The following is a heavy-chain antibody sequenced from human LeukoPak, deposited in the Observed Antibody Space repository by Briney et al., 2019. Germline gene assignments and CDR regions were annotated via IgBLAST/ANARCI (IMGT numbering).Heavy chain of an antibody. D-gene: IGHD5-18*01. Sequence: GGSLRLSCAASGFTFSSYGMHWVRQAPGKGLERVAVISYDGSNKYYADSVKGRFTISRDNSKNTLYLQMSSLRAEDTAVYYCARYGYGSFDYWGQGTLVTVSS. CDR3: ARYGYGSFDY. J-gene: IGHJ4*02. CDR1: GFTFSSYG. V-gene: IGHV3-30*03. CDR2: ISYDGSNK.